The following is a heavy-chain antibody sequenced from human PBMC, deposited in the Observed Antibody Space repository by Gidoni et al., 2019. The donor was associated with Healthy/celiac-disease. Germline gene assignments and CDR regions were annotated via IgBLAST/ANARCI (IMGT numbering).Heavy chain of an antibody. CDR3: ARPNSSSWYRSLDYWYFDL. D-gene: IGHD6-13*01. CDR1: GGSVSGYY. CDR2: IKHSGST. V-gene: IGHV4-34*01. Sequence: QGQLQQWGAGLLKPSETLSLAGAVYGGSVSGYYWSWNRQPPGKGLAWPGEIKHSGSTNYNPSLKSRVTISVDTSKNQFPLKLSSVPAADTAVYYCARPNSSSWYRSLDYWYFDLWGRGTLVTVSS. J-gene: IGHJ2*01.